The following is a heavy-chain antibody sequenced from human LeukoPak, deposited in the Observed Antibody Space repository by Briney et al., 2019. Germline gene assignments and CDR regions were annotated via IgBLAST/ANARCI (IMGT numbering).Heavy chain of an antibody. CDR1: GYSISSGYY. CDR3: ARGFSGSFYYYYYMDV. J-gene: IGHJ6*03. V-gene: IGHV4-38-2*02. Sequence: SETLSLTCTVSGYSISSGYYWGWIRQPPGKGLEWIGTIYHSGSTYYNPSLKSRVTISVDTSKNQFSLKLSSVTAADTAVYYCARGFSGSFYYYYYMDVWGKGTTVTISS. CDR2: IYHSGST. D-gene: IGHD1-26*01.